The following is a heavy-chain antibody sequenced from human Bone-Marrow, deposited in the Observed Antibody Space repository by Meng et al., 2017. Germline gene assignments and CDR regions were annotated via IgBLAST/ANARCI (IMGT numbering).Heavy chain of an antibody. Sequence: GESLKISCAASGFTFSSYAMSWVRQAPGQGLEWVSAISGSGGSTYYADSVKGRFTISRDNSKNTLYLQMNSLRAEDTAVYYCAKPLTMTGYFFPGPYYYGMDVWGQGTTVTVSS. D-gene: IGHD3-9*01. CDR3: AKPLTMTGYFFPGPYYYGMDV. CDR2: ISGSGGST. CDR1: GFTFSSYA. V-gene: IGHV3-23*01. J-gene: IGHJ6*02.